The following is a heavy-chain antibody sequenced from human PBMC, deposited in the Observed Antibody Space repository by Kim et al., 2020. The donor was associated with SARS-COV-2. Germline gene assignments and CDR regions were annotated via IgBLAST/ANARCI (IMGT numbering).Heavy chain of an antibody. J-gene: IGHJ4*02. Sequence: SVKVSCKASGGTFSSYAISWVRQAPGQGLEWMGGIIPIFGTAKYAQKFQGRVTITADESTSTAYMELSSLRSEDTAVYYCARDSSGWYYFDYWGQGTLVTVSS. CDR3: ARDSSGWYYFDY. D-gene: IGHD6-19*01. V-gene: IGHV1-69*13. CDR1: GGTFSSYA. CDR2: IIPIFGTA.